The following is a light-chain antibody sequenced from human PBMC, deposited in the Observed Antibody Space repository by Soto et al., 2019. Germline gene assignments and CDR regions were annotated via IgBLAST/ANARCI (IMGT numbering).Light chain of an antibody. CDR3: QPYDSSPSWT. CDR2: GAS. Sequence: EIVLTQSPGTLSLSPGERATLSCRASQSVSYLGWYQQKPGQSPRLRIYGASSRATGIPDRFSGSGSRTDFTLTISRLEPEDFAVYYCQPYDSSPSWTFGQGTKVEIK. J-gene: IGKJ1*01. V-gene: IGKV3-20*01. CDR1: QSVSY.